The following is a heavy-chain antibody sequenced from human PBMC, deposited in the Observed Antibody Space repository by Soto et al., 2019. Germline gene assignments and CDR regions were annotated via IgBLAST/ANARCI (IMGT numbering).Heavy chain of an antibody. CDR2: IIPLFGTT. D-gene: IGHD6-13*01. Sequence: SVQVSCKASGGTFSSHAINWVRQAPGQGLEWMGGIIPLFGTTNYAQKFKGRLTITADESTNTTYMELSSLKSEDAAVYYCARASIHGSSWYFWFDPWGQGTLVTVSS. CDR1: GGTFSSHA. CDR3: ARASIHGSSWYFWFDP. J-gene: IGHJ5*02. V-gene: IGHV1-69*13.